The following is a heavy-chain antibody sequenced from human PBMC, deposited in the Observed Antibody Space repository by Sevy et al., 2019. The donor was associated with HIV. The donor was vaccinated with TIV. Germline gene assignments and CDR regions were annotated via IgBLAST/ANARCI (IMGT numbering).Heavy chain of an antibody. D-gene: IGHD3-22*01. CDR2: ISWNSGRV. CDR1: GFTFDDYA. CDR3: AKDITIIVVADVYFDY. V-gene: IGHV3-9*01. J-gene: IGHJ4*02. Sequence: GGSLRLSCAASGFTFDDYAMHWVRQTPGRGLEWVSGISWNSGRVGYADSVKGRFTISRDNAKNSLYLQMNSLRVEDTALYFCAKDITIIVVADVYFDYWGQGTLVTVSS.